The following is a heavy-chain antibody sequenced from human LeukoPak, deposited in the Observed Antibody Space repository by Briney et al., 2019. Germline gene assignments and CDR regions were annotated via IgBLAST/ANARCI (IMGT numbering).Heavy chain of an antibody. CDR2: ISSSRASYT. V-gene: IGHV3-11*05. J-gene: IGHJ4*02. Sequence: GGSLRLSCAASRFTLSDHYMTWIRHPPGKGLEWVSSISSSRASYTNYAGSGRGRFTISTDIVRNSLYLQMDSLRAEDTAVYYCARGASDFDYWGQGTLVTVSS. CDR1: RFTLSDHY. CDR3: ARGASDFDY.